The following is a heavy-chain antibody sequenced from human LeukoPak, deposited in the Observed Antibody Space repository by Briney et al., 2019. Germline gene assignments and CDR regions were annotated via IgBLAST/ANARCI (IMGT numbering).Heavy chain of an antibody. CDR2: INHSGST. CDR3: ARHSRAAAGAYYYYYYMDV. V-gene: IGHV4-34*01. D-gene: IGHD6-13*01. Sequence: PSETLSLTCAVYGGSFSGYYWSWIRQPPGKGLEWIGEINHSGSTNYNPSLKSRVTISVDTSKNQFSLKLSSVTAADTAVYYCARHSRAAAGAYYYYYYMDVWGKGTTVTISS. J-gene: IGHJ6*03. CDR1: GGSFSGYY.